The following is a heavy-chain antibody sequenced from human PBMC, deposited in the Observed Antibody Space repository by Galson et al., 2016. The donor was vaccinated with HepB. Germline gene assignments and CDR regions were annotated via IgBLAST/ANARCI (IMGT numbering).Heavy chain of an antibody. Sequence: SLRLSCAASGFSFDDYAMHWVRQAPGKGLEWVSGISWNSGSIGYAESVKGRFTISRDNARDSLYLQLNSLRAEDTGLYYCAKGVRTGYYSYGMDGWGKGTTVTVSS. V-gene: IGHV3-9*01. CDR2: ISWNSGSI. CDR1: GFSFDDYA. D-gene: IGHD1-14*01. CDR3: AKGVRTGYYSYGMDG. J-gene: IGHJ6*04.